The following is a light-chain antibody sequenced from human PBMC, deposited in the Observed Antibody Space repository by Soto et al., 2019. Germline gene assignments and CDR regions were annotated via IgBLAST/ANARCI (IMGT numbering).Light chain of an antibody. J-gene: IGKJ1*01. CDR2: RAS. V-gene: IGKV3-15*01. CDR1: QSLSGN. CDR3: QQSYSTPLT. Sequence: EIVMTQSPATLAVSPGETATLSCRASQSLSGNLAWYQQKPGQAPRLLLFRASTRATGVPARFSGSGSGTEFNLTISGLQSEDFATYYCQQSYSTPLTFGQGTKVDIK.